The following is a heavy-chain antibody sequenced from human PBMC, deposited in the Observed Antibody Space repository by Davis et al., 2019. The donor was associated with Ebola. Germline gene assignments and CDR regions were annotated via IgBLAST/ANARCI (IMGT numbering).Heavy chain of an antibody. D-gene: IGHD2/OR15-2a*01. CDR1: GFTFSSYW. Sequence: GESLKISCAASGFTFSSYWMSWVRQAPGKGLEWVAVIWYDGSRKYYGDSVKGRFTISRDNSKNTLYLQMNSLRADDTALYYCAKGGARYFYHYYGIDVWGQGTTVTVSS. CDR2: IWYDGSRK. CDR3: AKGGARYFYHYYGIDV. J-gene: IGHJ6*02. V-gene: IGHV3-33*06.